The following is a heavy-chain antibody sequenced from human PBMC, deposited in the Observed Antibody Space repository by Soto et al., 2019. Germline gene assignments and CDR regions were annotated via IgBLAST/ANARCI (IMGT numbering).Heavy chain of an antibody. CDR2: IYYSGST. CDR3: ARLIAAPYYYGMDV. Sequence: PSETLSLTCTVSGGSISSYYWSWIRQPPGKGLEWIGYIYYSGSTNYNPSLKTRLTISKDTSKNQVVLTMTNMDPVDTATYYCARLIAAPYYYGMDVWGQGTTVTVSS. D-gene: IGHD6-6*01. J-gene: IGHJ6*02. CDR1: GGSISSYY. V-gene: IGHV4-59*01.